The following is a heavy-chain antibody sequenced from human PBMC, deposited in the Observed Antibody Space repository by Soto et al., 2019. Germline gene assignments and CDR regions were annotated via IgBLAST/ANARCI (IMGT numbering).Heavy chain of an antibody. V-gene: IGHV5-51*01. CDR1: GYSFTSYW. Sequence: GESLKISCQGSGYSFTSYWIGWVRQMPGKGLEWKGIIYPGESDTRYSPSFQGQVTISADKSISTAYLQWSSLKASDTAMYYCATLSSVPYYFDYWGQGTLVTVSS. CDR2: IYPGESDT. D-gene: IGHD6-19*01. CDR3: ATLSSVPYYFDY. J-gene: IGHJ4*02.